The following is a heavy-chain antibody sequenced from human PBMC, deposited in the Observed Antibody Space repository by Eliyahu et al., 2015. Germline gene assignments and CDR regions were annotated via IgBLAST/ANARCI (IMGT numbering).Heavy chain of an antibody. CDR2: ISGSGGST. J-gene: IGHJ4*02. Sequence: EVQLLESGGGLVQPGGSLRLSCAASGFXFSXYAMXWVRQAPGXGLEWVXAISGSGGSTYYADSVKGRFTISRDNSKNTLYLQMNSLRAEDTAVYYCATRTPDHMLAVAGYFDYWGQGTLVTVSS. V-gene: IGHV3-23*01. D-gene: IGHD6-19*01. CDR3: ATRTPDHMLAVAGYFDY. CDR1: GFXFSXYA.